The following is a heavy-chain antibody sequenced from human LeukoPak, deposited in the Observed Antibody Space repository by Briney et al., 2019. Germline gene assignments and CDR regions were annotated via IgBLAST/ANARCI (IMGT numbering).Heavy chain of an antibody. Sequence: GGSLRLSCAASGFTFSSYGMHWVRQAPGKGLEWVTFIRYDGSNKYYADSVKGRFTISRDNSKNTLNLHMDSLRAEDTAVYYCAKDPTHYRVWDYYETIGLSYWGQGTLVTVSS. CDR1: GFTFSSYG. D-gene: IGHD3-22*01. V-gene: IGHV3-30*02. J-gene: IGHJ4*02. CDR3: AKDPTHYRVWDYYETIGLSY. CDR2: IRYDGSNK.